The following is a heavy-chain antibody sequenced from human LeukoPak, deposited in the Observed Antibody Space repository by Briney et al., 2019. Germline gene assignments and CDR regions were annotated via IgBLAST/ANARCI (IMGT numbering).Heavy chain of an antibody. CDR1: GFTFSSYW. V-gene: IGHV3-7*03. D-gene: IGHD5-18*01. CDR2: IKQDGSEK. J-gene: IGHJ4*02. Sequence: PGGSLRLSCAASGFTFSSYWMSWVRQAPGKGLEWVANIKQDGSEKYYVDSVKGRFTISRDNAKNSLYLQTNSLRAEDTAVYYCARDPSPNRYGYPAFDYWGQGTLVTVSS. CDR3: ARDPSPNRYGYPAFDY.